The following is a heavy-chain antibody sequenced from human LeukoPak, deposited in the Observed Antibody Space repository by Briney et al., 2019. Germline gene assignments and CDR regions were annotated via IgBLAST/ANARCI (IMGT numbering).Heavy chain of an antibody. CDR3: ARDNDAFDI. CDR2: ISSDGRST. CDR1: GFTFTSYW. V-gene: IGHV3-74*01. J-gene: IGHJ3*02. Sequence: GGSLRLSCAASGFTFTSYWMHWVRQAPGKGLVWVSRISSDGRSTSYADSVKGRFTISRDNAKNTLYLQMNSLRAEDTAVYYCARDNDAFDIWGQGTMVTVSS.